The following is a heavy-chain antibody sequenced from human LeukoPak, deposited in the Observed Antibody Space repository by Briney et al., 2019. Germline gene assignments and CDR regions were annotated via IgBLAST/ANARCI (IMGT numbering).Heavy chain of an antibody. J-gene: IGHJ5*02. V-gene: IGHV4-39*01. CDR2: IYYSGST. Sequence: SETLSLTCTVSGGSISSSSYYWGWIRQPPGKGLEWIGSIYYSGSTYYNPSLKSRVTISVDTSKDQFSLKLSSVTAADTAVYYCARNRESIVTTLNHIGESWFDPWGQGTLVTVSS. D-gene: IGHD5-12*01. CDR3: ARNRESIVTTLNHIGESWFDP. CDR1: GGSISSSSYY.